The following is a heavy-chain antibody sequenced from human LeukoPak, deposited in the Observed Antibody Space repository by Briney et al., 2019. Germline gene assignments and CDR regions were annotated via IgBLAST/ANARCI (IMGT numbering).Heavy chain of an antibody. J-gene: IGHJ6*03. V-gene: IGHV3-23*01. CDR1: GFTFSRFA. CDR2: FSGSGGST. Sequence: GGSLRLSCAASGFTFSRFAMSWVRQAPGKGLEWVSGFSGSGGSTYYADSVKGRFTISRDNAKNSLYLQMNSLRAEDTAVYYCAMTFHGSGSYDLYYYYYMDVWGKGTTVTISS. CDR3: AMTFHGSGSYDLYYYYYMDV. D-gene: IGHD3-10*01.